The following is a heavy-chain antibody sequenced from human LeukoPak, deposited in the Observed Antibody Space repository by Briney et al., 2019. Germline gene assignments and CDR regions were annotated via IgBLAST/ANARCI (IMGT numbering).Heavy chain of an antibody. Sequence: GESLKISCKGSGYIFINNWIGWVRQMPGKGLEWMGIIYPGDSDTRYSPSFEGQATISVDKSISTAYLQWSSLKASDTAMYYCARQTRDGSGSRGYSFDFWGQGTLVTVSS. V-gene: IGHV5-51*01. CDR2: IYPGDSDT. J-gene: IGHJ4*02. CDR3: ARQTRDGSGSRGYSFDF. CDR1: GYIFINNW. D-gene: IGHD3-10*01.